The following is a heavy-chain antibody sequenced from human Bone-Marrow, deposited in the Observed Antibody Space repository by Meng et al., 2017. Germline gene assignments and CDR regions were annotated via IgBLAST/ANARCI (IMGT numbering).Heavy chain of an antibody. J-gene: IGHJ4*02. V-gene: IGHV1-18*04. CDR1: DYTLTSDG. CDR3: ATRGNPYLDR. Sequence: QGQVVQSGAEVKKPGASVKFYCKVSDYTLTSDGFSWVRQAPGQGLQWIGWINIYNGITNYGRNFQGRVTLTTDTSTSTGYMELCSLTSDDTAVYYCATRGNPYLDRWGQGTLVTVSS. CDR2: INIYNGIT.